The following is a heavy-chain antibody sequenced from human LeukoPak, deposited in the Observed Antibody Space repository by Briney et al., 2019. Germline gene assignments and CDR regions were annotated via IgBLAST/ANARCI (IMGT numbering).Heavy chain of an antibody. J-gene: IGHJ4*02. CDR3: ARESHYYGSGSYPLDY. D-gene: IGHD3-10*01. Sequence: SVKVSCKASGGTFSSYAISWVRQAPGQGLEWMGRIIPILGIANYAQKFQGRVTITADKSTSTAYMELSSLRSEDTAVYYCARESHYYGSGSYPLDYWGQGTPVTVSS. CDR1: GGTFSSYA. V-gene: IGHV1-69*04. CDR2: IIPILGIA.